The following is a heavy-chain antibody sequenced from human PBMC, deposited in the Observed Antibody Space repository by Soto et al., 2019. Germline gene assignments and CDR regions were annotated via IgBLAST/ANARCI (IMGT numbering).Heavy chain of an antibody. CDR1: GGSISSYY. Sequence: SETLSLTCTVSGGSISSYYWSWIRQPPGKXLEWIGYIYYSGSTNYNPSLKSRVTISVDTSKNQFSLKLSSVTAADTAVYYCARDNLERYFDWLPYALGLWGQGTLVTVSS. J-gene: IGHJ4*02. D-gene: IGHD3-9*01. CDR3: ARDNLERYFDWLPYALGL. V-gene: IGHV4-59*01. CDR2: IYYSGST.